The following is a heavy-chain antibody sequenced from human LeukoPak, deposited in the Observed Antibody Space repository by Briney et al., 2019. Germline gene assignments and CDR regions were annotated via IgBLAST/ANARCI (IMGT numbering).Heavy chain of an antibody. CDR1: GFTFDDYA. CDR2: ISWNSGSI. J-gene: IGHJ4*02. CDR3: AKDPFYDSSGYYFDY. Sequence: GRSLRLSCAASGFTFDDYAMHWVQQAPGKGLEWVSGISWNSGSIGYADSVKGRFTISRDNAKNSLYLQMNSLRAEDTALYCCAKDPFYDSSGYYFDYWGQGTLVTVSS. V-gene: IGHV3-9*01. D-gene: IGHD3-22*01.